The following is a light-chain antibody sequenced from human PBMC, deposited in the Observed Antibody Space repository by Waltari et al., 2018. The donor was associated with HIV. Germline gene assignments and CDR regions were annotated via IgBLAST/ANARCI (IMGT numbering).Light chain of an antibody. V-gene: IGLV7-46*01. J-gene: IGLJ2*01. CDR1: TGAVTSGHS. Sequence: QAVVTQEPSLTVSPGGTVPLTCASRTGAVTSGHSPYWFQQRPGQAPRTLIHDTSNKHSWTPARFSGSLLGGKAALTLSGAQPEDEAEYYCLLSYGGPRVFGGGTKLTVL. CDR3: LLSYGGPRV. CDR2: DTS.